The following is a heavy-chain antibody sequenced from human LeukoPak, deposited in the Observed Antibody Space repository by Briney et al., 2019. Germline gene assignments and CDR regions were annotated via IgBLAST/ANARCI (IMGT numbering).Heavy chain of an antibody. J-gene: IGHJ4*02. CDR3: ARDRRGSYYFDY. Sequence: GGSLRLSCAASGFTVSSNYMSWVRQAPGKGLEWVSVIYSGGSTYYADSVKGRFAISRDNSKNTLYLQMNSLRAEDTAVYYCARDRRGSYYFDYWGQGTLVTVSS. CDR2: IYSGGST. CDR1: GFTVSSNY. D-gene: IGHD1-26*01. V-gene: IGHV3-53*01.